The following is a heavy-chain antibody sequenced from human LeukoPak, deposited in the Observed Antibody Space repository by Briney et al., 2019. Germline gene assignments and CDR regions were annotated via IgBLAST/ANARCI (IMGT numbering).Heavy chain of an antibody. CDR2: IIPIFGTA. CDR3: ARDFIRGANYYYMDV. J-gene: IGHJ6*03. Sequence: SVKVSCKASGGTFSSYAISWVRQAPGQGLEWMGGIIPIFGTANYAQKFQGRVTITADESTSTAYMELGSLRSEDTAVYYCARDFIRGANYYYMDVWGKGTTVTISS. V-gene: IGHV1-69*01. D-gene: IGHD3-10*01. CDR1: GGTFSSYA.